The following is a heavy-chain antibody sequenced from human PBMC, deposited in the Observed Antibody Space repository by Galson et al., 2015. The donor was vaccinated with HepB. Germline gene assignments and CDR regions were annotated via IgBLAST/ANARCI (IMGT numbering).Heavy chain of an antibody. J-gene: IGHJ4*02. Sequence: QSGAEVKKPGESLKISCKGSGYSFTSYWIAWVRQMPGKGLECMGIIYPGDSDTKYSPSFQGRVSISADKSISTAYLQWSGLRASDTAMYYCARHRGIGSSLFDYWGQGTLVTVSS. D-gene: IGHD6-13*01. CDR3: ARHRGIGSSLFDY. CDR2: IYPGDSDT. V-gene: IGHV5-51*01. CDR1: GYSFTSYW.